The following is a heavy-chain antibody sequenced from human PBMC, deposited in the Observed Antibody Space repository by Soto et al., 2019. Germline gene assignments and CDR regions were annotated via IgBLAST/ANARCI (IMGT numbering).Heavy chain of an antibody. CDR3: ARLVAAGITYYFDS. J-gene: IGHJ4*02. CDR1: AISLSTSGVD. D-gene: IGHD2-21*01. Sequence: QITLKESGPTLVKPTQTLTLTCTFYAISLSTSGVDVGWIRQPPGKALEWLTFIYWDDDKRYSPSLKSRLTITKDTSKNQVVLTMTNMDPVDTATYYCARLVAAGITYYFDSWGQGTLVTVSS. CDR2: IYWDDDK. V-gene: IGHV2-5*02.